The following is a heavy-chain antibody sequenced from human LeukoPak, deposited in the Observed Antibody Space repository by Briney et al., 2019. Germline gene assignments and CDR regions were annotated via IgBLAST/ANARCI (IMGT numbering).Heavy chain of an antibody. J-gene: IGHJ4*02. CDR1: VYTFTNYG. CDR2: VSAYNGNT. Sequence: ASVKVSCKASVYTFTNYGISWVRQAPGQGLAWMGWVSAYNGNTNYAQTLQGRVTMTTDTSTSTAYMELRSLRSDDTAVYYCAREGQQLVDYWGQGTLVTVSS. V-gene: IGHV1-18*01. D-gene: IGHD6-13*01. CDR3: AREGQQLVDY.